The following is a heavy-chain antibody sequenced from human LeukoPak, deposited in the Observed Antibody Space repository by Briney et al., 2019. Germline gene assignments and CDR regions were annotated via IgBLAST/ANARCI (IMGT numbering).Heavy chain of an antibody. CDR1: GFTFSTYV. CDR2: ISSNGDNT. Sequence: GGSLRLSCSVSGFTFSTYVMHWVRQAPGKGLEYVSAISSNGDNTYYADSVKGRFTTPRDNSKNTLYLQMSSLRADDTAVYYCVRGTGYWGQGTLVTVSS. V-gene: IGHV3-64D*06. J-gene: IGHJ4*02. CDR3: VRGTGY.